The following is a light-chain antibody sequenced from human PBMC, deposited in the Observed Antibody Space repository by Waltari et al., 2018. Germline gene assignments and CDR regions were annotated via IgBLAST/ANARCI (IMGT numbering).Light chain of an antibody. CDR2: YDT. Sequence: SYMLTQPPSVSVASGQTARITCGVDDLGEKKVHWCQQRPGQAPVSVIYYDTDRPSGIPDRFSGSHSGDTATLIISRVEAGDEADYYCQVWDSSRHHVIFGGGTRLTVL. CDR3: QVWDSSRHHVI. CDR1: DLGEKK. J-gene: IGLJ2*01. V-gene: IGLV3-21*04.